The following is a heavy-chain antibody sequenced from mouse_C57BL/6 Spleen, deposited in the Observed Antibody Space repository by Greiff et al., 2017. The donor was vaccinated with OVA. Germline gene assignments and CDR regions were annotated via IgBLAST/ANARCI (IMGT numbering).Heavy chain of an antibody. J-gene: IGHJ3*01. CDR3: AREGWKIPLAD. Sequence: VQLQQSGPELVKPGASVKISCKASGYSFTDYNLNWVKQSNGKSLEWIGVINPNYGTTSYNQKFKGKSTLTVDQSSSTASMQLNSLTSEYSAVYYGAREGWKIPLADWGKGTLVTVSA. CDR1: GYSFTDYN. V-gene: IGHV1-39*01. CDR2: INPNYGTT. D-gene: IGHD2-3*01.